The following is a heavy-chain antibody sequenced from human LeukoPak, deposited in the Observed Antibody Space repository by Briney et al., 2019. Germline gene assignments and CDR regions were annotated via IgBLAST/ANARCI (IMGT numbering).Heavy chain of an antibody. D-gene: IGHD3-10*01. V-gene: IGHV3-7*01. CDR2: IKQDGSEK. CDR1: GFTFSSHW. J-gene: IGHJ4*02. CDR3: ARMLVYNSGGEAFDC. Sequence: GGSLRLSCAASGFTFSSHWMSWVRQAPGKGLEWVANIKQDGSEKYYVDSVKGRFTISRDNAKNSLYLQMNSLRAEDTAVYYCARMLVYNSGGEAFDCWGQGTLVTVSS.